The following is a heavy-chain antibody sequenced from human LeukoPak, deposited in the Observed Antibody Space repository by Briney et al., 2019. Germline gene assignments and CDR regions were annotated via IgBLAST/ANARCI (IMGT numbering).Heavy chain of an antibody. V-gene: IGHV3-11*05. J-gene: IGHJ4*02. CDR3: AREDGYSSSWYSDY. CDR1: RFTFSDYY. D-gene: IGHD6-13*01. Sequence: PGGSLRLSCAASRFTFSDYYMSWIRQAPGKGLEWVSDISSTSIYTNYADSVKGRFTISRDNAKNSLYLQMNSLRAEDTAVYYCAREDGYSSSWYSDYWGQGTLVTVSS. CDR2: ISSTSIYT.